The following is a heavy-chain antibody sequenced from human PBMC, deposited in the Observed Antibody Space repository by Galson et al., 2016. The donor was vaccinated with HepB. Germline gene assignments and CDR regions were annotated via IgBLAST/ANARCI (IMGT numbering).Heavy chain of an antibody. CDR3: ARDKGWEIPETFEY. CDR2: ISHDGSNK. J-gene: IGHJ4*02. V-gene: IGHV3-30*04. D-gene: IGHD1-26*01. Sequence: SLRLSCAASGFTFSSYVMHWVRQAPGKGLEWVAVISHDGSNKYYADSVKGRFTISRDNPKNTLFLQMNSLRAEDTAVYYCARDKGWEIPETFEYWGQGALVTVSS. CDR1: GFTFSSYV.